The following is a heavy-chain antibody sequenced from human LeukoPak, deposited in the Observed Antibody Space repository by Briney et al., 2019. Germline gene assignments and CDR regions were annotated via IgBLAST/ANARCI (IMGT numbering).Heavy chain of an antibody. CDR1: GFSFSNYA. V-gene: IGHV3-23*01. CDR3: AKSSYYDASGYYREYYFDS. Sequence: GGSLRLSCVPSGFSFSNYAMSWVRQAPGKGLEWVSSISGSGGGTHYVDSVKGRFTISRDKTKNTLYLQMNSLRAEDTAVYYCAKSSYYDASGYYREYYFDSWGQGTLVTVSS. D-gene: IGHD3-22*01. CDR2: ISGSGGGT. J-gene: IGHJ4*02.